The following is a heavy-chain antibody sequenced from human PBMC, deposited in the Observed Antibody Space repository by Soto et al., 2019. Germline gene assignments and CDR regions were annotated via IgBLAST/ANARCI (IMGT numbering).Heavy chain of an antibody. CDR2: IYSNGNT. CDR3: VVEDLGMEV. Sequence: VGSLRLSCAASGFTVSTNYRTWVRQTPGKGLEWVSIIYSNGNTYYADSVKGRFTISRDNSKNTLYLQMNSLRVDDTAVYYCVVEDLGMEVWGQGTTVTVSS. CDR1: GFTVSTNY. V-gene: IGHV3-53*01. J-gene: IGHJ6*02. D-gene: IGHD2-15*01.